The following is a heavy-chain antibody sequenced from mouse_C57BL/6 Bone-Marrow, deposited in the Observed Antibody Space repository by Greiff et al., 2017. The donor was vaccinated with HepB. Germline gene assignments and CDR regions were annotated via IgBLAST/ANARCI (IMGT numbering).Heavy chain of an antibody. Sequence: EVKLMESGGGLVKPGGSLKLSCAASGFTFSDYGMHWVRQAPEKGLEWVAYISSGSSTIYYADTVKGRFTISRDNAKNTLFLQMTSLRSEDTAMYYCAREGAYYSNYFFAYWGQGTLVTVSA. CDR3: AREGAYYSNYFFAY. CDR2: ISSGSSTI. CDR1: GFTFSDYG. J-gene: IGHJ3*01. V-gene: IGHV5-17*01. D-gene: IGHD2-5*01.